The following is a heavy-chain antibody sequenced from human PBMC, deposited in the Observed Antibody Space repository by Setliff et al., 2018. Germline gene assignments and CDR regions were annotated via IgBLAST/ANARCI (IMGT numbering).Heavy chain of an antibody. V-gene: IGHV1-69*05. J-gene: IGHJ6*03. CDR3: ARGGDIITIFGVVTPDYYYYMDV. CDR1: GGTFSSYA. CDR2: IIPIFGTA. Sequence: GASVKVSCKASGGTFSSYAISWVRQAPGQGLEWMGGIIPIFGTANYAQKFQGRVTITTDESTSTAYMELSSLRSEDTAVYYCARGGDIITIFGVVTPDYYYYMDVWGTGTTVTVSS. D-gene: IGHD3-3*01.